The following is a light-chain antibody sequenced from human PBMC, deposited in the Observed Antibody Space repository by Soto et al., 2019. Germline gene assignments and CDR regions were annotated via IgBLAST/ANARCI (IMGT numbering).Light chain of an antibody. V-gene: IGKV4-1*01. Sequence: DFVMTQSPDSLAVSLGERATINCKSSQTVLYSSNNKNYLAWYQQKPGQPPKLLIYWASTRESGVPDRFSGSGSGTDFTLIISSMQHEDVAVYYCQQYFSTPPTFGGGTKVESK. CDR3: QQYFSTPPT. J-gene: IGKJ4*01. CDR1: QTVLYSSNNKNY. CDR2: WAS.